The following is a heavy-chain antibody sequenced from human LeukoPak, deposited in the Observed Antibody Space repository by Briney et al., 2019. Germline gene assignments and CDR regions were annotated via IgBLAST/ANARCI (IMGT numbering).Heavy chain of an antibody. V-gene: IGHV3-30*18. Sequence: PGGSLRLSCAASGFTFSSYGMHWVRQAPGKGREWVAVISYDGSNKYYADSVKGRFTISRDNSKNTLYLQMNSLRAEDTAVYYCAKDLAVAGTPSPDYWGQGTLVTVSS. J-gene: IGHJ4*02. CDR1: GFTFSSYG. D-gene: IGHD6-19*01. CDR3: AKDLAVAGTPSPDY. CDR2: ISYDGSNK.